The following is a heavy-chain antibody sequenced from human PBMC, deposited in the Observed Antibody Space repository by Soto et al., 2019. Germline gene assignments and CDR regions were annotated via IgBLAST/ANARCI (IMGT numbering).Heavy chain of an antibody. CDR1: GFIFSNYA. Sequence: EVQLLESGGGFVQTGGSLRLSCAASGFIFSNYAMTWVRQAPGKGLEWVSAITSTGSSTYYADSVKGRFTISRDNSKNTLYLQINSQTAEDTAVYYCAKGAEVYVVSSLDYLGQGTLVTVSS. D-gene: IGHD6-6*01. J-gene: IGHJ4*02. CDR2: ITSTGSST. CDR3: AKGAEVYVVSSLDY. V-gene: IGHV3-23*01.